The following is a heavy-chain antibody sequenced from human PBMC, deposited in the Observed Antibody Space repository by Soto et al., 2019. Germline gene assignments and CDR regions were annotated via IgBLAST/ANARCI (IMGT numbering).Heavy chain of an antibody. J-gene: IGHJ4*02. CDR2: TNSDGADS. D-gene: IGHD3-22*01. V-gene: IGHV3-43D*04. CDR1: GFDFEDYA. Sequence: GGSLRLSCAAAGFDFEDYAMHWVRQVPGKGLEWVSLTNSDGADSYYVDSVKGRFTISRDNAKTTLYLQMDRLRPEDTALYFCAKSLYYYDSSTLDHWGQGNLVTVSS. CDR3: AKSLYYYDSSTLDH.